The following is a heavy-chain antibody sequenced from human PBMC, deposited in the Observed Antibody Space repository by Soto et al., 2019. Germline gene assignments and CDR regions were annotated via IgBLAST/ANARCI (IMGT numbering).Heavy chain of an antibody. Sequence: PGGSLRLSCVSSGFTVSSNDMSWVRRAPGKGLEWGSLIYSGGSTYYADSVKGRFTISRDNSKNTLYLQMNSLRAEDTAVYYCARDFVVPPDTPQLNYYYYGMDVWGQGTTVTVSS. CDR1: GFTVSSND. D-gene: IGHD2-2*01. V-gene: IGHV3-66*01. CDR2: IYSGGST. J-gene: IGHJ6*02. CDR3: ARDFVVPPDTPQLNYYYYGMDV.